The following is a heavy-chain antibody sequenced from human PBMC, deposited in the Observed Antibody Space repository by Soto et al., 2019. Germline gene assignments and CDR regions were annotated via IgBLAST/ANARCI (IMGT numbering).Heavy chain of an antibody. V-gene: IGHV2-26*01. D-gene: IGHD4-17*01. CDR1: GFSLSNARMG. Sequence: ESGPTLVNPTETLTLTCTVCGFSLSNARMGVSWIRQPPGKALEWLAHIFSNDEKSYSTSLKSRLTISKDTSKSQVVLTMTNMDPVDTATYYCARTPYGDWLRQYYYYGMDVWGQGTTVTVSS. J-gene: IGHJ6*02. CDR3: ARTPYGDWLRQYYYYGMDV. CDR2: IFSNDEK.